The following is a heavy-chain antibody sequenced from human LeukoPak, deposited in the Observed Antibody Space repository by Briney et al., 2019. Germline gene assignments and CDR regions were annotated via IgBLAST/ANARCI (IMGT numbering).Heavy chain of an antibody. CDR2: IGGSDDGT. Sequence: GGSLRLSCAASGFTFSSYAMSWVRQAPGKGLEWVSGIGGSDDGTYYADSVKGRFTISRDNSKNTLYLQMNSLRAEDTAVYYCAKRIASVGHYGSIDYWGQGTLVTVSS. V-gene: IGHV3-23*01. CDR1: GFTFSSYA. J-gene: IGHJ4*02. D-gene: IGHD6-13*01. CDR3: AKRIASVGHYGSIDY.